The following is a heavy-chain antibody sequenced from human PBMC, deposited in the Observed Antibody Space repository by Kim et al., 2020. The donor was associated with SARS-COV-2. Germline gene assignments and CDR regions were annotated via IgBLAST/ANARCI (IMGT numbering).Heavy chain of an antibody. CDR1: GGSVSSGSYY. CDR2: SANT. V-gene: IGHV4-61*01. J-gene: IGHJ6*02. Sequence: SETLSLTCTVSGGSVSSGSYYWSWIRQPPGRGLEWIGFSANTNYNPSLASRVTISVDTSKNQYSLRLSSVTAADAAVYYFARVGRGYGYYNMDVWGQGTVVTVSS. CDR3: ARVGRGYGYYNMDV. D-gene: IGHD2-21*02.